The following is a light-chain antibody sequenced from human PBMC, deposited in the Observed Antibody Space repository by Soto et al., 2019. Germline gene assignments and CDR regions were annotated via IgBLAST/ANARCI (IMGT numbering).Light chain of an antibody. CDR1: SSDVGGYNY. J-gene: IGLJ2*01. CDR2: DVS. V-gene: IGLV2-14*01. CDR3: SSYTTISPHVV. Sequence: QSVLTQPASVSGSPGQSITISCTGTSSDVGGYNYVSWYQQRPGKAPKLMIYDVSNRPSGVSNRFSGSKSGNTASLTISGLQAEDETDYYCSSYTTISPHVVFGGGTKLTVL.